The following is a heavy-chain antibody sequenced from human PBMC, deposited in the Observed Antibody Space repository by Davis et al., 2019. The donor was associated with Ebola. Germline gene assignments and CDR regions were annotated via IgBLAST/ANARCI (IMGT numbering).Heavy chain of an antibody. CDR2: IYYSGST. CDR1: GGSISSSTYY. D-gene: IGHD3-22*01. V-gene: IGHV4-39*01. Sequence: SETLSLTCTVSGGSISSSTYYWGWIRQPPGEGLEWIGSIYYSGSTYHNPSLKSRVTISVDTSKNQFSLKLSSVTAADTAVYFCAKAYDSSGYAWFGPWGQGTLVTVSS. J-gene: IGHJ5*02. CDR3: AKAYDSSGYAWFGP.